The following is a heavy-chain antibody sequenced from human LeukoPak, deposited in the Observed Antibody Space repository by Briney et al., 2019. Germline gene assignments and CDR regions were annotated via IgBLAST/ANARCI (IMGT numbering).Heavy chain of an antibody. J-gene: IGHJ2*01. CDR1: GFTFSCYA. Sequence: PGGSLRLSCAGSGFTFSCYAMSWVRQAPGKWLEWVGRIRSKTDGGTTYYAAPVKGRFTISRDDSKNTLYLQMNSLKIEDTALYYCTTDLRLWGRGTLVTVSS. V-gene: IGHV3-15*01. D-gene: IGHD3-16*01. CDR2: IRSKTDGGTT. CDR3: TTDLRL.